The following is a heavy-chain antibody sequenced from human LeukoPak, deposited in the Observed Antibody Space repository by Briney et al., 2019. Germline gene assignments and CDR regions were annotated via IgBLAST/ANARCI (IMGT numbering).Heavy chain of an antibody. CDR2: ISSSSSYI. Sequence: RAGGSLRLSCAAPGFTFSSYSMNWVRQAPGKGLEWVSSISSSSSYIYYADSVKGRFTISRDNAKNSLYLQMNSLRAEDTAVYYCARAVAGTSDYWGQGTLVTVSS. J-gene: IGHJ4*02. D-gene: IGHD6-19*01. V-gene: IGHV3-21*01. CDR1: GFTFSSYS. CDR3: ARAVAGTSDY.